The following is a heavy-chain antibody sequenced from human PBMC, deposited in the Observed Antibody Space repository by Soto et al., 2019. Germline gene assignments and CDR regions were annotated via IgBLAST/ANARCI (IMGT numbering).Heavy chain of an antibody. CDR3: AGWIHNWAPFDY. D-gene: IGHD5-18*01. J-gene: IGHJ4*02. CDR1: GDSISSYY. Sequence: SETLSLTCTVSGDSISSYYWSWIRQPPGKGLEWIGYIYYSGSTNYNPSLKSRVTILVDTSKNQFSLKLSSVTAADTAVYYCAGWIHNWAPFDYGGREPLAPVPS. V-gene: IGHV4-59*01. CDR2: IYYSGST.